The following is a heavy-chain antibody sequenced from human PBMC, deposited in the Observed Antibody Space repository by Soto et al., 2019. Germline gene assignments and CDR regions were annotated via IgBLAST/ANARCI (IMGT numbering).Heavy chain of an antibody. CDR2: IVVGSGNT. Sequence: GASVKVSCKASGFTFTSSAVQWVRQARGQRLEWIGWIVVGSGNTNYAQKFQERVIITRDMSTSTAYMELSSLRSEDTAVYYCAAEGIHMTRYGMDVWGQGTTVTVSS. CDR3: AAEGIHMTRYGMDV. CDR1: GFTFTSSA. V-gene: IGHV1-58*01. J-gene: IGHJ6*02. D-gene: IGHD3-22*01.